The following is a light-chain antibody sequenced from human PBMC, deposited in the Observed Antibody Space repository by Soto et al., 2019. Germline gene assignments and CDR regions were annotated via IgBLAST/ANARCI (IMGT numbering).Light chain of an antibody. CDR3: QQYDSWPPLLT. V-gene: IGKV3-15*01. J-gene: IGKJ4*01. Sequence: PGDRVTITCQAIHYIYSWFAWYQQKPGKAPRLLIHGASTRATGIPARFSGSGSGTEFTLTISSLQSEDFAVYYCQQYDSWPPLLTSGGGGNVDVK. CDR1: HYIYSW. CDR2: GAS.